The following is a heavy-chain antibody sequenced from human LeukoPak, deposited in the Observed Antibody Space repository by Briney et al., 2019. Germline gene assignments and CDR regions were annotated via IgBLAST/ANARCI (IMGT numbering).Heavy chain of an antibody. CDR1: GGSISSGGYY. Sequence: SQTLSLTCTVSGGSISSGGYYWSWIRQHPGKGLEWIGYIYYSGSTYYNPSLKSRVTISVDTSKNQFSLKLSSVTAADTAVYYCARVGDTIFGVVAAFDIWGQGTMVTVSS. V-gene: IGHV4-31*03. CDR3: ARVGDTIFGVVAAFDI. J-gene: IGHJ3*02. CDR2: IYYSGST. D-gene: IGHD3-3*01.